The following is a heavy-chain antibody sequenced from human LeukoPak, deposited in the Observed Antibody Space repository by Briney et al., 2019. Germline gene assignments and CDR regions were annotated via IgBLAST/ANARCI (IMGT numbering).Heavy chain of an antibody. CDR1: GYTFTGYY. J-gene: IGHJ5*02. Sequence: ASVKVSCKTSGYTFTGYYMHWVRQAPGQGLEWMGWINPNSGGTNYAQKFQGRVTMTRDTSISTAYMELSRLRSDDTAVYYCASLVRAKSKDAPKNWFDPWGQGTLVTVSS. CDR3: ASLVRAKSKDAPKNWFDP. D-gene: IGHD1-26*01. CDR2: INPNSGGT. V-gene: IGHV1-2*02.